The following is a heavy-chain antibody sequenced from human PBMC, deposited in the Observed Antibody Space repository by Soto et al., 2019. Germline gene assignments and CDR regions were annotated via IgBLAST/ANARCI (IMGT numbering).Heavy chain of an antibody. CDR2: ISSSSSTI. J-gene: IGHJ4*02. D-gene: IGHD4-17*01. CDR3: AKEYGIRTDY. V-gene: IGHV3-48*01. Sequence: EVQLVESGGGLVQPGGSLRLSCAASGFTFSSYSMNWVRQAPGKGLEWVSYISSSSSTIYYADSVKGRFTISRDNAKNSLYLQMNSLRAEDTAVYYCAKEYGIRTDYWGQGTLVTVSS. CDR1: GFTFSSYS.